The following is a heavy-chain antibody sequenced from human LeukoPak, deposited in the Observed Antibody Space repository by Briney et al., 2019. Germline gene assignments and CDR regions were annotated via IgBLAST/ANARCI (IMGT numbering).Heavy chain of an antibody. CDR2: ISYIGST. V-gene: IGHV4-59*11. CDR1: TDSFSSHY. D-gene: IGHD4-17*01. J-gene: IGHJ3*02. Sequence: SETLYLTCAVSTDSFSSHYWTWIRQPPGKGLEWIGYISYIGSTNYNPSLKSRVTISIDTSKNQFSLKLSSVTAADTAVYYCARDLVTVTKGFDIWGQGTMVSVSS. CDR3: ARDLVTVTKGFDI.